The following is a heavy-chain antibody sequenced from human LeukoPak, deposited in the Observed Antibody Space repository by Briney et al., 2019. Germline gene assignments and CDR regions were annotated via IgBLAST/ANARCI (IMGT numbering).Heavy chain of an antibody. J-gene: IGHJ4*02. CDR2: ISSSGSTI. V-gene: IGHV3-48*03. D-gene: IGHD5-12*01. CDR3: ARAFDYLFDY. Sequence: GGSLRLSCSASGFTFSSYEMNWVRQAPGKGLEWVSYISSSGSTIYYADSVKGRFTISRDNAKNSLYLQMNSLRAEDTAVYYCARAFDYLFDYWGQGTLVTVSS. CDR1: GFTFSSYE.